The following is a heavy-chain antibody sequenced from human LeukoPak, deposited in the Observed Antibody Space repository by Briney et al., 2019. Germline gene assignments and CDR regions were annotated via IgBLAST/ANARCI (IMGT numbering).Heavy chain of an antibody. CDR1: GGSISSNNW. Sequence: SETLSLTCAVSGGSISSNNWWGWVRQPPGKGLEWIGEIYHSGSPNYNPSLKSRVTISVDKSRNHFSLNLSSVTAADTAMYYCARDGRIAVAGFYYYYGMDVWGQGTTVTVSS. V-gene: IGHV4-4*02. CDR2: IYHSGSP. J-gene: IGHJ6*02. D-gene: IGHD6-19*01. CDR3: ARDGRIAVAGFYYYYGMDV.